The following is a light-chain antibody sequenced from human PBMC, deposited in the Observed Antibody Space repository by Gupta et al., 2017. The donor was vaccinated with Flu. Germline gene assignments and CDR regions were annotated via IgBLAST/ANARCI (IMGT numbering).Light chain of an antibody. CDR3: QQDDSYPQT. CDR1: QGISSY. Sequence: AIRMTQPPSSFSASTGDRVTITCRASQGISSYLAWYQQKPGKAPKLLIYAASTLQSGVPSRFSGSGSGTDFTLTISSLQSEDFATYYCQQDDSYPQTFGQGTKVEIK. CDR2: AAS. V-gene: IGKV1-8*01. J-gene: IGKJ1*01.